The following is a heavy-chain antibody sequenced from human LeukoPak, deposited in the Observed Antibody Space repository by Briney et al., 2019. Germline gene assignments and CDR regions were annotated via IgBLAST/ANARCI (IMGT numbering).Heavy chain of an antibody. CDR1: GYTFTSYY. CDR2: IIPIFGTA. Sequence: ASVKVSCKASGYTFTSYYMHWVRQAPGQGLEWMGGIIPIFGTANYAQKFQGRVTITADESTSTAYMELSSLRSEDTAVYYCARYNSSSSFDYWGQGTLVTVSS. V-gene: IGHV1-69*13. D-gene: IGHD6-6*01. CDR3: ARYNSSSSFDY. J-gene: IGHJ4*02.